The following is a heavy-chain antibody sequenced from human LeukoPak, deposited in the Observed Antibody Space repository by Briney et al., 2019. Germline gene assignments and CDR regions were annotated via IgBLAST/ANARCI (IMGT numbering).Heavy chain of an antibody. J-gene: IGHJ5*02. CDR3: ARDSWWDGSNTFSDWFGP. D-gene: IGHD3-10*01. CDR1: GDSIGRYY. CDR2: IVYTGRT. V-gene: IGHV4-59*01. Sequence: HTQSLTCTVYGDSIGRYYWSWVQKHTEKGLEWIGNIVYTGRTNYNPSLKSPVTISIDTSKNQFSLRLNSVTAADTAVYYCARDSWWDGSNTFSDWFGPWGQGTLVTVSS.